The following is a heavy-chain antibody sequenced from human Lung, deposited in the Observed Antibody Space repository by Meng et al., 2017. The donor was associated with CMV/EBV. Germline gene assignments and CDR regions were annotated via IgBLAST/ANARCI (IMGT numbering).Heavy chain of an antibody. J-gene: IGHJ4*02. V-gene: IGHV3-23*01. CDR2: ISGSGGST. CDR1: GYTFSSYS. D-gene: IGHD3-16*01. Sequence: GGSLRLXCRASGYTFSSYSMSWVRQAPGKGLEWVSSISGSGGSTYSADSVKGRLTISRDNSENTVYLQMNSLRPEETAVYYCAKDLLLFGGANAYFDSWGQGKXVNGSS. CDR3: AKDLLLFGGANAYFDS.